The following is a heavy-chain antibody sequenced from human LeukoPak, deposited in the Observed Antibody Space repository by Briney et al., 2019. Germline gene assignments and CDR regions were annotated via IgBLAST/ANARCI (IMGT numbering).Heavy chain of an antibody. CDR1: GFTFSSYG. CDR3: AKDGFLTGYSSSWYFRKNYFDY. J-gene: IGHJ4*02. Sequence: GGSLRLSCAASGFTFSSYGMHWVRQAPGKGLEWVAVISYDGSNKYYADSVKGRFTISRDNSKNTLYLQMNSLRAEDTAVYYCAKDGFLTGYSSSWYFRKNYFDYWGQGTLVTVSS. CDR2: ISYDGSNK. D-gene: IGHD6-13*01. V-gene: IGHV3-30*18.